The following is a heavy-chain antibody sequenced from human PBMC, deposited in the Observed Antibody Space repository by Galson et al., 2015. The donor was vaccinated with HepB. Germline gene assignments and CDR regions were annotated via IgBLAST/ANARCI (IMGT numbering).Heavy chain of an antibody. J-gene: IGHJ6*01. CDR2: ISWKSDFT. CDR3: AQDLTYYYGSGSYFFGMNA. Sequence: SLRLSCAASGFTFEDYAMHWVRQVPGKGLEWVAGISWKSDFTGYADSVRGRFTISRDNAKYSLHLQMNSLRTEDTALYYCAQDLTYYYGSGSYFFGMNAWGQGTTVTVSA. D-gene: IGHD3-10*01. CDR1: GFTFEDYA. V-gene: IGHV3-9*01.